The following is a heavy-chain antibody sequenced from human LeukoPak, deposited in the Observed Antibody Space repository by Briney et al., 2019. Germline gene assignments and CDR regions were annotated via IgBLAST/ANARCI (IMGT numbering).Heavy chain of an antibody. Sequence: SETPSLTCTVSGGSISSSSYYWGWIRQPPRKCLEWIGSIYYSGSTYYNRSLKSRVTISVDTSKNQFSLKLSSVTAADTAVYYCARLVYYYMDVWGKGTTVTVSS. V-gene: IGHV4-39*01. CDR2: IYYSGST. CDR1: GGSISSSSYY. CDR3: ARLVYYYMDV. J-gene: IGHJ6*03.